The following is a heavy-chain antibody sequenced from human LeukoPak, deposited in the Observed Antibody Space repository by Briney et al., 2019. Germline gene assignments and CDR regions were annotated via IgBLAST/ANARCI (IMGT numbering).Heavy chain of an antibody. CDR1: GGTFSSYA. D-gene: IGHD2-21*01. CDR2: IIPILGIA. Sequence: GSSVKVSCKASGGTFSSYAISWVRQAPGQGLEWMGRIIPILGIANYAQKFQGRVTITADESTSTAYMELSSLRSEDTAVYYCARPQYEYSGAFDIWGQGTMVTVSS. CDR3: ARPQYEYSGAFDI. V-gene: IGHV1-69*04. J-gene: IGHJ3*02.